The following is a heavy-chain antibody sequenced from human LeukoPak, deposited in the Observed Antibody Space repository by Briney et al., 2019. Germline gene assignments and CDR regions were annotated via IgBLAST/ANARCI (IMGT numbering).Heavy chain of an antibody. CDR3: ARESRYRDYFDY. CDR2: VSPSGNTT. Sequence: AGSLRLSCAASGFTFSTYAISWVRQAPGKGLEWVSGVSPSGNTTYYPDSVMGRFAISRDNAKNTVYLQMNSVRADDTAVYYCARESRYRDYFDYWGQGTMVTVSS. CDR1: GFTFSTYA. D-gene: IGHD1-14*01. V-gene: IGHV3-23*01. J-gene: IGHJ4*02.